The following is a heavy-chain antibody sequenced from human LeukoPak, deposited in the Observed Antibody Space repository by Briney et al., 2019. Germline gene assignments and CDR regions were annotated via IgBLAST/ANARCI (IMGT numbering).Heavy chain of an antibody. CDR3: AKGGYSYDSSGHNYFDY. V-gene: IGHV3-74*01. CDR2: INSDGSST. D-gene: IGHD3-22*01. J-gene: IGHJ4*02. Sequence: GGSLRLSCAASGFTFSSYWMHWVRQAPGKGLVWVSRINSDGSSTSYADSVKGRFTISRDNSRNTLYLQMNSLRAEDTAVYYCAKGGYSYDSSGHNYFDYWGQGTLVTVSS. CDR1: GFTFSSYW.